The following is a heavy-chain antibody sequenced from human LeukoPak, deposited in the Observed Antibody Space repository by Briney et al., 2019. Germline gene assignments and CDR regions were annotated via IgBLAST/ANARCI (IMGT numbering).Heavy chain of an antibody. J-gene: IGHJ4*02. CDR3: ARSPRDSRDWTGTLDY. CDR1: GFTFSAYW. D-gene: IGHD3-22*01. Sequence: GGSLRLSCAASGFTFSAYWMHWVRQGPGKGLVWVSRINSDGSSTAYADSVKGRFTISRDDSKNTVHMQMNRLRVEDTAVYYCARSPRDSRDWTGTLDYWGQGALVTVSS. V-gene: IGHV3-74*01. CDR2: INSDGSST.